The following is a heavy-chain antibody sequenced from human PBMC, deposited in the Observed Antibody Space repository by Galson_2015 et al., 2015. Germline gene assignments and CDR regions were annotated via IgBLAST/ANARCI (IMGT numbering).Heavy chain of an antibody. CDR2: IYSGGST. CDR1: GFTVSSNY. J-gene: IGHJ5*02. D-gene: IGHD2-2*01. CDR3: ARRYCSSTSCSGGYWFDP. Sequence: SLRLSCAASGFTVSSNYMSWVRQAPGEGLEWVSVIYSGGSTYYADSVKGRFTISRDNSKNTLYLQMNSLRAEDTAVYYCARRYCSSTSCSGGYWFDPWGQGTLVTVSS. V-gene: IGHV3-66*04.